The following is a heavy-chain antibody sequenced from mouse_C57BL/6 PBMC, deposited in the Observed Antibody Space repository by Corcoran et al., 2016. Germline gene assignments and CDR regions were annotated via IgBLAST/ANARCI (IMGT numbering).Heavy chain of an antibody. Sequence: QIQLVQSGPELTKPGETVQISCKASGYTFTTYGMSWVKKAPRKGLKWMGWINTYSGVPTYADAFKGRFDFALENPASTAYLQINNLKNEDTATYVGARKTTVGAKGLVAYWGQGTLVTVSA. V-gene: IGHV9-3*01. D-gene: IGHD1-1*01. CDR2: INTYSGVP. CDR1: GYTFTTYG. CDR3: ARKTTVGAKGLVAY. J-gene: IGHJ3*01.